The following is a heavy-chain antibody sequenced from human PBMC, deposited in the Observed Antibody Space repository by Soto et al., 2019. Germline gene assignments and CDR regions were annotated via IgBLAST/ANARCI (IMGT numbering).Heavy chain of an antibody. V-gene: IGHV3-74*01. CDR2: TNSDGRDT. J-gene: IGHJ4*02. CDR1: GFTFSSYW. CDR3: ARDRGWSLFDY. D-gene: IGHD6-19*01. Sequence: EVQLVESGGGLVQPGGSLRLSCAASGFTFSSYWMYWGRQAPGKGLVWVSRTNSDGRDTSYADSVKGRFTISRDNAKNTLYLQMNSLRAEDTAVYYCARDRGWSLFDYWGQGTLVTVSS.